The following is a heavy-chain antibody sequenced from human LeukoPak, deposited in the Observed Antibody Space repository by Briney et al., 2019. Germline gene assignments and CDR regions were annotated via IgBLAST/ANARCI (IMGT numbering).Heavy chain of an antibody. V-gene: IGHV1-69*05. D-gene: IGHD3-22*01. CDR2: IIPIFGTA. CDR3: ATTYYDSSGYLRAFDI. J-gene: IGHJ3*02. Sequence: SVKVSCKASGGTFSSYAISWVRQAPGQGLEWMGGIIPIFGTANYAQKFQGRVTITTDESTSTAYMELSSLRSEDTAVYYCATTYYDSSGYLRAFDIWGQGTMVTVSS. CDR1: GGTFSSYA.